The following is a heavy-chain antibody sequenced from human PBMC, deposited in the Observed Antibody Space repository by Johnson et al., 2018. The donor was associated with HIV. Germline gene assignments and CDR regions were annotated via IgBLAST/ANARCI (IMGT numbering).Heavy chain of an antibody. CDR2: IRYDGSNR. J-gene: IGHJ3*02. V-gene: IGHV3-30*02. CDR1: GFTFSSYG. D-gene: IGHD2-2*01. CDR3: AKESGYCSSSSCYGDAFDI. Sequence: QVQLVESGGGVVQPGRSLRLSCAASGFTFSSYGMHWVRQAPGKGLEWVAFIRYDGSNRYYADSVKGRFTISRDNFKNTLSLQMNSVRAEDTAVYYCAKESGYCSSSSCYGDAFDIWGQGTMVTVSS.